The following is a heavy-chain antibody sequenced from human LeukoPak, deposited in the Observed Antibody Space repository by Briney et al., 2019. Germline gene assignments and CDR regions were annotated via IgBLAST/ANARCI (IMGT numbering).Heavy chain of an antibody. J-gene: IGHJ3*02. V-gene: IGHV4-59*11. CDR3: ARDLVTVTKGFDI. D-gene: IGHD4-17*01. CDR1: DDSFSSHY. CDR2: ISYIGTT. Sequence: SETLSLTCTVSDDSFSSHYWTWIRQPPGKGLEWIGYISYIGTTNYNPSLKSRVTISIDTSKNQFSLKLSSVTAADTAVYYCARDLVTVTKGFDIWGQGTMVSVSS.